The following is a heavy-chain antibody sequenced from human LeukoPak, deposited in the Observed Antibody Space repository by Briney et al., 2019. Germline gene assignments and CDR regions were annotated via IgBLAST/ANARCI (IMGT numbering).Heavy chain of an antibody. D-gene: IGHD3-22*01. CDR2: ISSSSSTI. CDR1: GFTFSSYS. V-gene: IGHV3-48*04. J-gene: IGHJ4*02. Sequence: GGSLRLSCAASGFTFSSYSMNWVRQAPGKGLEWVSYISSSSSTIYYADSVKGRFTISRDNAKNSLYLQMNSLRAEDTAVYYCARAHYYDSSGYYPYYFDYWGQGTLVTVSS. CDR3: ARAHYYDSSGYYPYYFDY.